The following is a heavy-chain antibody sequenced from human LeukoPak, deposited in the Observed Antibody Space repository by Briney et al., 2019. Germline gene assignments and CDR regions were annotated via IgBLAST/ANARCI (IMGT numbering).Heavy chain of an antibody. D-gene: IGHD6-13*01. J-gene: IGHJ4*02. CDR3: ARDSGSSWYGGEDY. CDR1: GGSISSGGYY. CDR2: IYTSGST. V-gene: IGHV4-61*02. Sequence: PSQTLSLTCTVSGGSISSGGYYWSWIRQPAGKGLEWIGRIYTSGSTNYNPSLKSRVTMSVDTSKNQFSLKLGSVTAADTAVYYCARDSGSSWYGGEDYWGQGTLVIVSS.